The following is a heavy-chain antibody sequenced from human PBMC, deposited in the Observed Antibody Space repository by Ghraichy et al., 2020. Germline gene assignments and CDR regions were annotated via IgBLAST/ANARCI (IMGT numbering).Heavy chain of an antibody. D-gene: IGHD3-9*01. J-gene: IGHJ2*01. CDR2: INHSGST. CDR3: ARTQGLRYFDWLYEWYFDL. CDR1: GGSFSGYY. V-gene: IGHV4-34*01. Sequence: SETLSLTCAVYGGSFSGYYWSWIRQPPGKGLEWIGEINHSGSTNYNPSLKSRVTISVDTSKNQFSLKLSSVTAADTAVYYCARTQGLRYFDWLYEWYFDLWGRGTLVTVSS.